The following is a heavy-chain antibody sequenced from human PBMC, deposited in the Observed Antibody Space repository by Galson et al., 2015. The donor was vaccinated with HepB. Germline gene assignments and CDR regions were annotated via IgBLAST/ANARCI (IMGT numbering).Heavy chain of an antibody. V-gene: IGHV5-51*01. Sequence: QSGAEVTKPGESLKISCKGSGCSFTSYWIGWVRQMPGKGLEWMGIIYPGDSDTRYSPSFQGQVTVSADKSISTAYLQWSSLKASDTAMYYCARASYYYDSSGGYFDYWGQGTLVTVSS. CDR2: IYPGDSDT. J-gene: IGHJ4*02. CDR1: GCSFTSYW. CDR3: ARASYYYDSSGGYFDY. D-gene: IGHD3-22*01.